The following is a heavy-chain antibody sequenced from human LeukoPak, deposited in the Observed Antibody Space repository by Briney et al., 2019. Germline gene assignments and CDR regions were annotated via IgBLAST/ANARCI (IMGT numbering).Heavy chain of an antibody. CDR1: GGSFSGYY. V-gene: IGHV4-34*01. D-gene: IGHD2-2*01. CDR3: AVSGYCSSTSCFPGAFDP. CDR2: INHSGST. J-gene: IGHJ5*02. Sequence: PSETLSLTCAVYGGSFSGYYWSWIRQPPGKGLEWIGEINHSGSTNYNPSLKSRVTISVDTSKNQFSLKLSSVTAADTAVYYCAVSGYCSSTSCFPGAFDPWGQGTLVTVSS.